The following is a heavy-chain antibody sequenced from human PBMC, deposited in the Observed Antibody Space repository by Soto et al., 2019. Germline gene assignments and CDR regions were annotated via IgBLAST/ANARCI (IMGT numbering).Heavy chain of an antibody. CDR3: ARSGFCYHSTGYSLDTTCDI. V-gene: IGHV2-5*02. CDR2: IYWDDDK. Sequence: QITLKESGPTLVKPTQTLTLTCTFSGFSLTTSGAGVGWISQPPGKALEWLAPIYWDDDKRYCPTLKSRLTITSDTSKDRVVLTVTNLYPVATAIYYFARSGFCYHSTGYSLDTTCDIWGQGSMVTVSS. CDR1: GFSLTTSGAG. D-gene: IGHD3-22*01. J-gene: IGHJ3*02.